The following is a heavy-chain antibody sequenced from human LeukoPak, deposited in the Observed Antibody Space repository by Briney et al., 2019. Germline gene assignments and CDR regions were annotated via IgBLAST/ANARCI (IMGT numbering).Heavy chain of an antibody. V-gene: IGHV3-30*02. CDR2: IRYDGSNK. D-gene: IGHD3-22*01. CDR3: ANGDDYYDSGRNLYFDY. J-gene: IGHJ4*02. CDR1: GFTFSSYG. Sequence: PGGSLRLSCAASGFTFSSYGMHWVRQAPGKGLEWVAFIRYDGSNKYYADSVKGRFTISRDNSKNTLYLQMNSLRAEDTAVYYCANGDDYYDSGRNLYFDYWGQGTLVTVSS.